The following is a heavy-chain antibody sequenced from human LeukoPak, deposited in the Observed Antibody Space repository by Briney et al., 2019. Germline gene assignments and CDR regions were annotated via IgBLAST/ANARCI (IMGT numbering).Heavy chain of an antibody. CDR2: INPNSGGT. J-gene: IGHJ4*02. CDR1: GYTFTGYY. CDR3: ATLPQYSSSLGY. D-gene: IGHD6-6*01. V-gene: IGHV1-2*02. Sequence: ASVKVSCKASGYTFTGYYMHWVRQAPGQGLEWMGRINPNSGGTNYAQKFQGRVTMTRDTSISTAYMELSRLRSDDTAVYYCATLPQYSSSLGYWGQGTLVTVSS.